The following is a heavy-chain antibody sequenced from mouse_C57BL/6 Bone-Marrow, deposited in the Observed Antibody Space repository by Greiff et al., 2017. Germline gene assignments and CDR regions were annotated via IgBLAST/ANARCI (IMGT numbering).Heavy chain of an antibody. J-gene: IGHJ2*01. Sequence: VQLQQSGAELARPGASVKMSCKASGYTFTSYTMHWVKQRPGQGLEWIGYINPSSGYTKYNQKFKDKATLTADKYSITAYMQLSSLTSADSAVYYIARAMITTFDYWGQGTTLTVSS. CDR1: GYTFTSYT. CDR3: ARAMITTFDY. D-gene: IGHD2-4*01. CDR2: INPSSGYT. V-gene: IGHV1-4*01.